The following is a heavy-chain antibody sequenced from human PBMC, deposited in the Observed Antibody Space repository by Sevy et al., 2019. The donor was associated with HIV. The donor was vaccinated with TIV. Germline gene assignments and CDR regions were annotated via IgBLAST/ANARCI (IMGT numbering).Heavy chain of an antibody. CDR1: GDSISGYY. CDR2: IYYNGRT. Sequence: SETLSLTCTVSGDSISGYYWRWIRQSPGKGLQWIGYIYYNGRTNYDPSLKSRVTISADTSKNQFSLKLSSVTAADTAIYYCARAAADYYYAMDVWGQGTTLTVSS. J-gene: IGHJ6*02. V-gene: IGHV4-59*01. CDR3: ARAAADYYYAMDV.